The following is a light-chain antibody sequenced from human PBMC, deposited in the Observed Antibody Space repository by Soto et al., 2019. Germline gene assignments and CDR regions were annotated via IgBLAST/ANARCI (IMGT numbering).Light chain of an antibody. Sequence: QSALTQPASVSGSPGQSITISCTGTSSDVGGYNFVSWYQQHPGKAPKLMIYDVYNRPSGVSHRFSGSKSGNTASLTISGLQAEDEAEYYCSSYTSTSTLVFGTGTKLTVL. V-gene: IGLV2-14*01. CDR1: SSDVGGYNF. J-gene: IGLJ1*01. CDR3: SSYTSTSTLV. CDR2: DVY.